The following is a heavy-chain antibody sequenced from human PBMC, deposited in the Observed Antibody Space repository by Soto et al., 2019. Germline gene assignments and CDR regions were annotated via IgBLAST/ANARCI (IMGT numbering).Heavy chain of an antibody. D-gene: IGHD2-15*01. Sequence: QITLKESGPTLVKPSQTLTLTCTFSGFSLSTSGVGVGWIRQPPGKALECLALIYWDDDKRYSPSLKSRLTITKDTSKNQVVLTMTNMDPVDTATYYCAHEVVAGNWFDPWGQGTLVTVSS. CDR2: IYWDDDK. J-gene: IGHJ5*02. CDR1: GFSLSTSGVG. V-gene: IGHV2-5*02. CDR3: AHEVVAGNWFDP.